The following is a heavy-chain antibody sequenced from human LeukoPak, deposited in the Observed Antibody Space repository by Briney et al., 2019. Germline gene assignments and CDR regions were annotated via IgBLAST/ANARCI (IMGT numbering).Heavy chain of an antibody. CDR1: GYTLTELS. CDR2: FDPEDGET. J-gene: IGHJ4*02. V-gene: IGHV1-24*01. CDR3: AKNSHGYSSGWLQFNFDY. D-gene: IGHD6-19*01. Sequence: ASVKVSCKVSGYTLTELSMHWVRQAPGKGLEWMGGFDPEDGETIYAQKFQGRVTMTEDTSTDTAYMELSSLRSDDTAVYYCAKNSHGYSSGWLQFNFDYWGQGTLVTVSS.